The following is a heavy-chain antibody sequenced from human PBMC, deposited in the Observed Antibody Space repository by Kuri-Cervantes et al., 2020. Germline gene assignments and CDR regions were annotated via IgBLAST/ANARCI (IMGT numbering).Heavy chain of an antibody. Sequence: SETLSLTCSVSGGSVGSGSFFWGWIRQPPGKGLEWTGYIYYTGDTNYNPSLKSRITISRDASKNQFSLNLRSVTAADTAVYYCVRLGDFLGAYWGQGTLVTVSS. CDR1: GGSVGSGSFF. D-gene: IGHD2-21*02. CDR3: VRLGDFLGAY. CDR2: IYYTGDT. V-gene: IGHV4-61*01. J-gene: IGHJ4*02.